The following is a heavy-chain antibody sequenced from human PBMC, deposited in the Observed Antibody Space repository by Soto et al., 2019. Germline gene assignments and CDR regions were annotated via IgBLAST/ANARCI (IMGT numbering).Heavy chain of an antibody. CDR3: ARDPTATVVVAATEFDY. CDR2: ISAYNGNT. V-gene: IGHV1-18*01. D-gene: IGHD2-15*01. J-gene: IGHJ4*02. Sequence: ASVKVSCKASGYTFTIYGISWVRQAPGQGLEWMGWISAYNGNTNYAQKLQGRVTMTTDTSTSTAYMELRSLRSDDTAVYYCARDPTATVVVAATEFDYWGQGTLVTVSS. CDR1: GYTFTIYG.